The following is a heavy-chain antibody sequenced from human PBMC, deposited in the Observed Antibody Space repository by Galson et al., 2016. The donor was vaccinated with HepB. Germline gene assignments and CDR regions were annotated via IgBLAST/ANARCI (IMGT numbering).Heavy chain of an antibody. CDR1: GFSCRSYW. V-gene: IGHV3-74*01. J-gene: IGHJ3*02. Sequence: SLRLSCAASGFSCRSYWMQRVRQAPGKGPLWVARISWDASSTNYADSVKGRFTSSRDNAQNTLYLQMSSLRAEDTAIYYCAREDPYLDAFDIWGRGTMVTVSS. CDR2: ISWDASST. CDR3: AREDPYLDAFDI. D-gene: IGHD2-21*01.